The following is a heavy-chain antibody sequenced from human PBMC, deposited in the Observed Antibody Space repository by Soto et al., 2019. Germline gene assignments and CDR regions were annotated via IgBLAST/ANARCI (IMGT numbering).Heavy chain of an antibody. CDR3: TFVYGSGIGGCFDP. V-gene: IGHV6-1*01. CDR2: TYYRSKWYT. J-gene: IGHJ5*02. D-gene: IGHD3-10*01. Sequence: PSQTLSLTCAISGNSVSSNSAAWHWIRQSPSRGLEWLGRTYYRSKWYTDYAVSVKTRITISPDISKNQFSLQLNSVTPEDTAVYYCTFVYGSGIGGCFDPWGQGTLVTVSS. CDR1: GNSVSSNSAA.